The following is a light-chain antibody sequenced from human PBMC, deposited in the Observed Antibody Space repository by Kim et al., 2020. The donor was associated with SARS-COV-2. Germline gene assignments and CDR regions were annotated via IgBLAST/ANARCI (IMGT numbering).Light chain of an antibody. V-gene: IGKV1-5*03. CDR2: ETS. CDR3: QQYDTSWT. J-gene: IGKJ1*01. CDR1: RSIGSW. Sequence: SASVGDRVTSTCRASRSIGSWLAWYQQQPGKAPNLLIYETSSLKSGVPSRFSGSGSGTEFTLTISSLQPEDFATYYCQQYDTSWTFGQGTKVDIK.